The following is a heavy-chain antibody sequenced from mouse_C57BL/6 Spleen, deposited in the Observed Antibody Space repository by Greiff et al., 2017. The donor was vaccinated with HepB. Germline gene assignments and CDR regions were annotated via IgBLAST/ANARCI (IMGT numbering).Heavy chain of an antibody. CDR1: GFTFSSYT. J-gene: IGHJ4*01. V-gene: IGHV5-9*01. Sequence: EVHLVESGGGLVKPGGSLKLSCAASGFTFSSYTMSWVRQTPEKRLEWVATISGGGGNTYYPDSVKGRFTISRDNAKNTLYLQMSSLRSEDTALYYCARSIYDGPMDYWGQGTSVTVSS. CDR3: ARSIYDGPMDY. CDR2: ISGGGGNT. D-gene: IGHD2-3*01.